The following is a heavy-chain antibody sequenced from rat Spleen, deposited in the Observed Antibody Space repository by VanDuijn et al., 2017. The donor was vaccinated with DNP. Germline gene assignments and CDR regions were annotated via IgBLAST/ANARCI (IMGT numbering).Heavy chain of an antibody. V-gene: IGHV5-20*01. CDR1: GFTFSDYY. CDR2: MRDEGDNT. Sequence: EVQLVESGGGLVQPGRSLKLSCAASGFTFSDYYMAWVRQAPTKGLEWVAYMRDEGDNTYHGDSVKGRFTISRDDAKSGLNLQMKTPKSEDKATXXXAXXXSSXXXYFXXXGPGTXXXVSS. CDR3: AXXXSSXXXYFXX. J-gene: IGHJ1*01. D-gene: IGHD2-5*01.